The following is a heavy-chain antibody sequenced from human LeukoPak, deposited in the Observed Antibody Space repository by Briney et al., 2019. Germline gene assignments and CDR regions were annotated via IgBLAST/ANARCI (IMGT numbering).Heavy chain of an antibody. J-gene: IGHJ5*02. Sequence: PSETLSLTCTVSGGSISSYYWSWIRQPPRKGLEWIGYIYYSGSTNYNPSLKSRVTISVDTSKNQFSLKLSSVTAADTAVYYCARHGSSSWYGWFDPWGQGTLVTVSS. CDR1: GGSISSYY. CDR2: IYYSGST. V-gene: IGHV4-59*08. CDR3: ARHGSSSWYGWFDP. D-gene: IGHD6-13*01.